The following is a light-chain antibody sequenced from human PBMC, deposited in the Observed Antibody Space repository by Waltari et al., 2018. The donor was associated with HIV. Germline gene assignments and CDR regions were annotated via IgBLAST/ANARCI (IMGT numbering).Light chain of an antibody. V-gene: IGKV1-33*01. CDR2: DAS. Sequence: DIQMTQSPYSLSASVGDRVTITCQASQDISNYLNWYQQKPGKAPKLLIYDASNLETGGPSRFSGSGSGTDFTFTISSLQPEDIATYYCQQYDNPWWTFGPGTKVDIK. J-gene: IGKJ3*01. CDR3: QQYDNPWWT. CDR1: QDISNY.